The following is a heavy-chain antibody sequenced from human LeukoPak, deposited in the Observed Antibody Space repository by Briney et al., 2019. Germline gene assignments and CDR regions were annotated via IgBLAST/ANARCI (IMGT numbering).Heavy chain of an antibody. V-gene: IGHV3-15*01. J-gene: IGHJ4*02. D-gene: IGHD6-13*01. CDR1: GFTFSNAW. CDR3: TTGGSNFVGAAALDAFDY. CDR2: IKSKTDGGTT. Sequence: PGGSLRLSRAASGFTFSNAWMNWVRQAPGKGLEWVGRIKSKTDGGTTDYAAPVKGRFTISRDDSKNTLFLQMNSLKTEDTALYYCTTGGSNFVGAAALDAFDYWGQGTLVTVSS.